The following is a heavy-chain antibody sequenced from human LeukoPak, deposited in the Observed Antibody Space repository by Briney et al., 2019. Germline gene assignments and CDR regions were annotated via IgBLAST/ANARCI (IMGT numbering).Heavy chain of an antibody. CDR3: TTEPLIMYGVIFAY. V-gene: IGHV3-15*04. J-gene: IGHJ4*02. CDR1: GFTFSKAS. Sequence: GGSLRLSCAVSGFTFSKASMTWLRQAPGKGLEWVGRIESRTEGGTADYATSLKGRFTISRDDSNKTLILQINSLKTEDTAVYYCTTEPLIMYGVIFAYWGLGTLVTVSS. D-gene: IGHD4-17*01. CDR2: IESRTEGGTA.